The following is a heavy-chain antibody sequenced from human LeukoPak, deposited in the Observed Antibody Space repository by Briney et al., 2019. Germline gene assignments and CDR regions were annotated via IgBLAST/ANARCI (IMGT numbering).Heavy chain of an antibody. CDR3: ARLTKYQVQSYYYGMDV. V-gene: IGHV4-59*01. D-gene: IGHD2-2*01. Sequence: SETLSLTCTVSGGSISSYYWSWIRQPPGKGLEWIGYIYYSGSTNYNPSLKSRVTISLDTPKNQSSLKLSSVTAADTAVYYCARLTKYQVQSYYYGMDVWGQGTTVTVP. CDR1: GGSISSYY. J-gene: IGHJ6*02. CDR2: IYYSGST.